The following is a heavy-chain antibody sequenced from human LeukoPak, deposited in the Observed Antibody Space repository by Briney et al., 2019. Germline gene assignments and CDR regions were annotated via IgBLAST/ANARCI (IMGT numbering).Heavy chain of an antibody. V-gene: IGHV3-9*01. Sequence: GRSLRLSCAASGFTFDDYAMHWVRQAPGKGLEWVSGISWNSGSIGYADSVKGRFTISRDNAKNSLYLQMNSLRAEDTAVYYCARLVYGSGSYLGPWGQGTLVTVSS. CDR1: GFTFDDYA. J-gene: IGHJ5*02. CDR3: ARLVYGSGSYLGP. CDR2: ISWNSGSI. D-gene: IGHD3-10*01.